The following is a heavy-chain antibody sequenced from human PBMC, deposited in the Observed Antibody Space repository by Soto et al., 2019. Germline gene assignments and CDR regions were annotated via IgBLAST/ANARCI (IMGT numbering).Heavy chain of an antibody. CDR3: ARYRREAVAGYTLDN. Sequence: PSETLSLTCTVSVGSISSNYWTWIRQPPGKGLEWIGYVYNIGSTNYNPSLKSRVTISEDTSKSQFSLKVDSMTAADTAVYYCARYRREAVAGYTLDNWGQGILVTVSS. CDR1: VGSISSNY. V-gene: IGHV4-59*01. CDR2: VYNIGST. J-gene: IGHJ4*02. D-gene: IGHD6-13*01.